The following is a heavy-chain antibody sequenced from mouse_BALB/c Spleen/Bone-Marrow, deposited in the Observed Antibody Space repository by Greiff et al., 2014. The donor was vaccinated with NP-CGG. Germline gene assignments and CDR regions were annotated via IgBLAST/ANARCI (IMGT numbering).Heavy chain of an antibody. J-gene: IGHJ2*01. D-gene: IGHD3-3*01. CDR2: INPSSGSA. V-gene: IGHV1-4*01. Sequence: QVQLQQPGAEVARPGASVKMSCKASGYTFTYYTMQWVKQRTGQGLEWIGYINPSSGSANYNQNFKDKATLTADKSSSTAYMQLTSLTSEDSAVYYCARGGTRYYFDHWGQGTTLTVSS. CDR3: ARGGTRYYFDH. CDR1: GYTFTYYT.